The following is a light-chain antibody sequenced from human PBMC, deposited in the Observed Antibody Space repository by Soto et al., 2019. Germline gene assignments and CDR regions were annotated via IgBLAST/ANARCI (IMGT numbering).Light chain of an antibody. Sequence: IVFTQSPATLALSPGGRSGLSWRASQSVSNSLAWFQQKPGQAPRLPIYDVSIRATGVPARFSGTGSETDFTLTISGLQSEDSAVYFCQQYNNWPFSFGQGTRLEIK. CDR1: QSVSNS. CDR3: QQYNNWPFS. V-gene: IGKV3-11*01. J-gene: IGKJ5*01. CDR2: DVS.